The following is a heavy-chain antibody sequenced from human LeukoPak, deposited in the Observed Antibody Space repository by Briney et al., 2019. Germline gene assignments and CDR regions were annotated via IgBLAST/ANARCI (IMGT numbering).Heavy chain of an antibody. D-gene: IGHD3-10*01. V-gene: IGHV3-48*02. Sequence: GGSLRLSCTASGFTFNTYSLNWVRQAPGKGLQWVSYISTGGSTTYYADSVKGRFTISRDNAKNSLYLQMNSLTEEDTAVYYCATLPGGSTLVRGVAFDYWGQGTLVTV. CDR3: ATLPGGSTLVRGVAFDY. J-gene: IGHJ4*02. CDR1: GFTFNTYS. CDR2: ISTGGSTT.